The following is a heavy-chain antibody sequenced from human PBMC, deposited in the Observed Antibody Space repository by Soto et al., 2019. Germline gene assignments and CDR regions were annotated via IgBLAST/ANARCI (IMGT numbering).Heavy chain of an antibody. Sequence: PSETLSLTCTVSGGSISSGGYYWSWIRQHPGKGLEWIGYIYYSGSTYYNPSLKNRVTISVDTSKNQFSLKLSSVTAADTAVYYCARFRITMIVVVTPAYAFDIWGQGTMVT. V-gene: IGHV4-31*03. CDR3: ARFRITMIVVVTPAYAFDI. CDR1: GGSISSGGYY. D-gene: IGHD3-22*01. J-gene: IGHJ3*02. CDR2: IYYSGST.